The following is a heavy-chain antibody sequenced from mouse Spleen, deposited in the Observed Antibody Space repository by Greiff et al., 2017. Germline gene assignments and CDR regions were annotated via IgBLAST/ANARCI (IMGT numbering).Heavy chain of an antibody. D-gene: IGHD2-4*01. J-gene: IGHJ4*01. CDR3: ANIYYDYDRYAMDY. V-gene: IGHV2-2*02. CDR1: GFSLTSYG. CDR2: IWSGGST. Sequence: VQLVESGPGLVQPSQSLSITCTVSGFSLTSYGVHWVRQSPGKGLEWLGVIWSGGSTDYNAAFISRLSISKDNSKSQVFFKMNSLQANDTAIYYCANIYYDYDRYAMDYWGQGTSVTVSS.